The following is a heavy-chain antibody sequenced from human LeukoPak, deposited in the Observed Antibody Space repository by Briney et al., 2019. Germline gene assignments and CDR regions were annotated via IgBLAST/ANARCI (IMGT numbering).Heavy chain of an antibody. CDR3: ARDDCGDTCYPGGY. Sequence: ASVKVSCKASGYTFTKFVVHWMRQAPGQRPEWLGWINAGNGDTKYSQNFQDRVTITRDTSANTAYMELSSLTSEDTALYYCARDDCGDTCYPGGYWGQGTLVTVPS. J-gene: IGHJ4*02. CDR2: INAGNGDT. V-gene: IGHV1-3*01. CDR1: GYTFTKFV. D-gene: IGHD2-21*01.